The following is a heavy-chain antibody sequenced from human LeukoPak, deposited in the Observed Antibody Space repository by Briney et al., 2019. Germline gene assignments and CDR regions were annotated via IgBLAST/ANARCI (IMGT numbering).Heavy chain of an antibody. Sequence: SETLSLTCAVYGGSFSGYYWSWIRQPPGKGLEWIGEINHSGSTNYNPSLKSRVTIPVDTSKNQFSLKLSSVTAADTAVYYCARGFYSIRYFDYWGQGTLVTVSS. V-gene: IGHV4-34*01. D-gene: IGHD4-11*01. CDR3: ARGFYSIRYFDY. CDR1: GGSFSGYY. J-gene: IGHJ4*02. CDR2: INHSGST.